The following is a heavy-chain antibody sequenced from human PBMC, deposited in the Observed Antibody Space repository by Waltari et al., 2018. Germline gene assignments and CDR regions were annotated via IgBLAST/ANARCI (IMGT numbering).Heavy chain of an antibody. D-gene: IGHD2-8*01. CDR3: ARSSPEGVYFDY. CDR2: IHHSGST. CDR1: GYSISRGYY. J-gene: IGHJ4*02. Sequence: QVQLQESGPGLVKPAATLSLTCAVSGYSISRGYYWDWIRQPPGKGLEWIGKIHHSGSTYYNPSLKSQVTISVDTSKNQFSLNLRSVTAADTAVYYCARSSPEGVYFDYWGQGTLVTVSS. V-gene: IGHV4-38-2*01.